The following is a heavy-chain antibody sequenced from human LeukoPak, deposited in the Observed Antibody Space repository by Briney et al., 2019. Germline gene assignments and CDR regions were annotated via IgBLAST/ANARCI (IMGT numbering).Heavy chain of an antibody. J-gene: IGHJ4*02. CDR2: IYSTGTT. V-gene: IGHV4-4*07. CDR1: GGSMNQYY. CDR3: ARDFRGGYDFWSGYYTPYYFDY. D-gene: IGHD3-3*01. Sequence: SETLSLTCTVSGGSMNQYYWSWIRQPAGKGLEWIGRIYSTGTTYYKPSLKSRVTMSVDTSHNQFFLKLSSVTAADTAVYYCARDFRGGYDFWSGYYTPYYFDYWGQGTLVTVSP.